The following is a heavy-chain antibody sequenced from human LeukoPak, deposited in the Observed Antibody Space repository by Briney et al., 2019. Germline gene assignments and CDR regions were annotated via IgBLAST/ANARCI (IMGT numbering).Heavy chain of an antibody. CDR2: IHPSSGDI. CDR3: ARVRGYDYVWGSCPY. J-gene: IGHJ4*02. D-gene: IGHD3-16*01. Sequence: ASVKVSCKASGYTFIGYYMQWVRQAPGQGLEWMGWIHPSSGDINYSQKFQGRVTMTRDTSISTAYMELSRLTSDDTAVYYCARVRGYDYVWGSCPYWGQGTLVTVSS. V-gene: IGHV1-2*02. CDR1: GYTFIGYY.